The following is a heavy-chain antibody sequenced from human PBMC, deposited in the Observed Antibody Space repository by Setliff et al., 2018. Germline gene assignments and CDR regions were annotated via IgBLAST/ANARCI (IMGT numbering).Heavy chain of an antibody. D-gene: IGHD2-15*01. CDR3: ARRIRRYYDH. J-gene: IGHJ4*02. Sequence: SETLSLTCAVYGGSFSGYYWSWIRQPPGKGLEWIGRIYTSGSTNYNPSLKSRVTISVDTSKNQFSLKLSSVTAADTAVYYCARRIRRYYDHWGQGTLVTVSS. CDR1: GGSFSGYY. V-gene: IGHV4-4*08. CDR2: IYTSGST.